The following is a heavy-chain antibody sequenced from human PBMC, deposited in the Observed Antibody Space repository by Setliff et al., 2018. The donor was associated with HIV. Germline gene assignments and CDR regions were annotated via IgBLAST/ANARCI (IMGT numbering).Heavy chain of an antibody. D-gene: IGHD6-19*01. CDR1: GFTFNDYY. Sequence: GGSLRLSCAASGFTFNDYYMSWIRQAPGKGLEWVSYISDSGRTKNYPDSVKGRFTITRDNAKNSLYLQMNSLRVEDTALYYCATSVEGYFVYWGQGALVTVSS. V-gene: IGHV3-11*04. CDR2: ISDSGRTK. CDR3: ATSVEGYFVY. J-gene: IGHJ4*02.